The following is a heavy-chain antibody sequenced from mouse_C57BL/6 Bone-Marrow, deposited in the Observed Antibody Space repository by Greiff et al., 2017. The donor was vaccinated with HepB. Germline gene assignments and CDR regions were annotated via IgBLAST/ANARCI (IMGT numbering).Heavy chain of an antibody. CDR2: ISYDGSN. J-gene: IGHJ2*01. CDR1: GYSITSGYY. Sequence: EVQLVESGPGLVKPSQSLSLTCSVTGYSITSGYYWNWIRQFPGNKLEWMGYISYDGSNNYNPSLKNRISITRDTSKNQFFLKLNSVTTEDTATYYCARGGYSTLFDYWGQGTTLTVSS. CDR3: ARGGYSTLFDY. V-gene: IGHV3-6*01. D-gene: IGHD2-5*01.